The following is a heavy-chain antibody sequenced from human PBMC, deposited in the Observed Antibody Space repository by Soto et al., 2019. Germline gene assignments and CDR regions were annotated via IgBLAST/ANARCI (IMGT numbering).Heavy chain of an antibody. V-gene: IGHV3-30*18. D-gene: IGHD3-16*02. CDR3: SKDLDGLQGLVDSSFCFDY. CDR2: ISYDGSDK. CDR1: GFTFNSYG. Sequence: SLRLSCAASGFTFNSYGMHWVRQAPGKGLEWVAVISYDGSDKYYADSVKGRFTISRDNSKNTPYLQMNSLRAEDTAVYYCSKDLDGLQGLVDSSFCFDYWGQGTLVTVS. J-gene: IGHJ4*02.